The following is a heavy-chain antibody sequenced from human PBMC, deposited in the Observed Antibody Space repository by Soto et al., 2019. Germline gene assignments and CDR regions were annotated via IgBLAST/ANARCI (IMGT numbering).Heavy chain of an antibody. D-gene: IGHD3-22*01. Sequence: PSETLSLTCAVYGGSFSGYYWSWIRQPPGKGLEWIGEINHSGSTNYNPSLKSRVTISVDTSKNQFSLKLSSVTAADTAVYYCARETVPIVVAKGTQAFDIWGQGTMVTVSS. V-gene: IGHV4-34*01. CDR1: GGSFSGYY. J-gene: IGHJ3*02. CDR2: INHSGST. CDR3: ARETVPIVVAKGTQAFDI.